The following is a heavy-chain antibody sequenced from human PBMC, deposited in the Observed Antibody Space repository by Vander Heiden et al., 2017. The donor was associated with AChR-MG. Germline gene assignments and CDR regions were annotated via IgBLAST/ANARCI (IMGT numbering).Heavy chain of an antibody. Sequence: QVQLQESGPGLVKPSQTLSLTCTVSGGSISSGGYYWRWIRQPPGKGLEWIGYIYYSGSTYYNPSLKSRVTISVDTSKNQFSLKLSSVTAADTAVYYCARADPSWCSGGSCYHPVFDYFSQGTLVTVSS. CDR2: IYYSGST. J-gene: IGHJ4*02. CDR3: ARADPSWCSGGSCYHPVFDY. V-gene: IGHV4-30-4*01. CDR1: GGSISSGGYY. D-gene: IGHD2-15*01.